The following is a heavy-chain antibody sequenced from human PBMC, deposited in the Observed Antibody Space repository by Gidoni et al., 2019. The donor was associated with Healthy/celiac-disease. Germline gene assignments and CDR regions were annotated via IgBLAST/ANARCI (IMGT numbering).Heavy chain of an antibody. V-gene: IGHV3-9*03. CDR2: ISWNSGSI. CDR3: AKAHYYDSSGYLYYFDY. J-gene: IGHJ4*02. CDR1: GFTFDDYA. Sequence: EVQLVESGGGLVQPGRSLRLSCAASGFTFDDYAMHWVRQAPGKGLGWVSGISWNSGSIGYADSVKGRFTISRDNAKNSLYLQMNSLRAEDMALYYCAKAHYYDSSGYLYYFDYWGQGTLVTVSS. D-gene: IGHD3-22*01.